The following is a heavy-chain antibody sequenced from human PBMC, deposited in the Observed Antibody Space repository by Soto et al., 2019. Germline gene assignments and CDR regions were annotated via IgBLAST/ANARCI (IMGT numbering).Heavy chain of an antibody. V-gene: IGHV1-8*01. J-gene: IGHJ4*02. CDR3: ARRAETNGWNGFGADKYYFDF. CDR2: MNPNTGNS. Sequence: ASVKVYCKASGYTFTSYDIYWLRQSTGQGLEWMGWMNPNTGNSGYAQKFQGRVTMTSDTSISTAHMELSSLRSEDTAVYYCARRAETNGWNGFGADKYYFDFWGQGTLVTVSS. CDR1: GYTFTSYD. D-gene: IGHD1-1*01.